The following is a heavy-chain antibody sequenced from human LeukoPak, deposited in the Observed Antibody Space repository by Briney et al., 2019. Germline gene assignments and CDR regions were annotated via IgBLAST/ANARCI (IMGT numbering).Heavy chain of an antibody. V-gene: IGHV3-23*01. CDR2: ITGSGGST. J-gene: IGHJ4*02. Sequence: GGSLRLSCVVSGFTFSSYAMGWVRQAPGKGLEWVSLITGSGGSTFYADSVKGRFTISRDNSKSTLYLQMNSLRAEDTAVYYCARDSRDIAWYFDFWGQGTLVTVSS. CDR1: GFTFSSYA. CDR3: ARDSRDIAWYFDF. D-gene: IGHD2-15*01.